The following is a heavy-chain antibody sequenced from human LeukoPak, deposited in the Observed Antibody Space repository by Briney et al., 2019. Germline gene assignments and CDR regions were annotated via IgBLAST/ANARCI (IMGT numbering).Heavy chain of an antibody. Sequence: SVKVSCKASGGTFSSYAISWVRQAPGQGLEWTGRIIPILGIANYAQKFQGRVTITADKSTSTAYMELSSLRSEDTAVYYCAREGSWDFGVVIIGEDYWGQGTLVTVSS. V-gene: IGHV1-69*04. D-gene: IGHD3-3*01. CDR2: IIPILGIA. J-gene: IGHJ4*02. CDR3: AREGSWDFGVVIIGEDY. CDR1: GGTFSSYA.